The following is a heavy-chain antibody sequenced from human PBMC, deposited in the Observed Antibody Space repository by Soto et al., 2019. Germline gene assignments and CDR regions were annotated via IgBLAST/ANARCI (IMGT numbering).Heavy chain of an antibody. D-gene: IGHD3-10*01. CDR2: ISYDGSNK. CDR1: GFTFSSYA. J-gene: IGHJ6*02. Sequence: GGSLRLSCAASGFTFSSYAMHWVRQAPGKGLEWVAVISYDGSNKYYADSVKGRFTISRDNSKNTLYLQMNSLRAEDTAVYYCARALLWFGELLRGYYGMDVWGQGTTVTVSS. V-gene: IGHV3-30-3*01. CDR3: ARALLWFGELLRGYYGMDV.